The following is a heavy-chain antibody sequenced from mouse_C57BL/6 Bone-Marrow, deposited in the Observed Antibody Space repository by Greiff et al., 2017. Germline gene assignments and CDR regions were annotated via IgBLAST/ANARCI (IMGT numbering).Heavy chain of an antibody. Sequence: VQRVESGAELVRPGTSVKMSCKASGYTFTNYWIGWAKQRPGHGLEWIGDIYPGGGYTNYNEKFKGKATLTADKSSSTAYMQFSSLTSEDSAIYYCARFAYDYDWYFDVWGTGTTVTVSS. J-gene: IGHJ1*03. D-gene: IGHD2-4*01. CDR2: IYPGGGYT. CDR1: GYTFTNYW. V-gene: IGHV1-63*01. CDR3: ARFAYDYDWYFDV.